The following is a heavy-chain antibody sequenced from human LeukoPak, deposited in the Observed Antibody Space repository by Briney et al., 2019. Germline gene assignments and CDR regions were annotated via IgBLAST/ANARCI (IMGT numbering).Heavy chain of an antibody. CDR1: GFTFSSYA. Sequence: PSGGSLRLSCAASGFTFSSYAMSWVRQAPGKGLEWVSAISGSGGSTYYADSVKGRFTISRDNSKNTLYLQMNSLRAEDTAVYYCAKGHLPFQPEYYFDYWGQGTLVTVSS. CDR3: AKGHLPFQPEYYFDY. V-gene: IGHV3-23*01. J-gene: IGHJ4*02. D-gene: IGHD2-2*01. CDR2: ISGSGGST.